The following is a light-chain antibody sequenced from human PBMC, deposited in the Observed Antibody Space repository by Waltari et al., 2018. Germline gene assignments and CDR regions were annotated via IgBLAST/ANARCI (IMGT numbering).Light chain of an antibody. V-gene: IGLV2-14*01. CDR3: NSYTSRSTMI. J-gene: IGLJ2*01. CDR1: STDIGGYDY. CDR2: NVN. Sequence: QSALTQPASVSGSPGPSITLSCTGTSTDIGGYDYVSWYRQDPGKAPKLIIHNVNKRPSGVSDRFSGSKSGNTASLTISGLQAEDEAHYFCNSYTSRSTMIFGGGTTLTV.